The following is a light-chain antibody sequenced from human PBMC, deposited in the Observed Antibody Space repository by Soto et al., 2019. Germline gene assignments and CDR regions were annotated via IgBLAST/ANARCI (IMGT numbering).Light chain of an antibody. J-gene: IGKJ1*01. V-gene: IGKV3D-15*01. Sequence: EIVMTQSPTILSVSPGERATLSCRASQSVSSNLAWYQQKPGQPPRLLMYGVYTRAPGTPARFSGSGSGTEFTLTISSLQSEDSVVYYCQQYDKWPPRTLGQGTIVEIK. CDR3: QQYDKWPPRT. CDR1: QSVSSN. CDR2: GVY.